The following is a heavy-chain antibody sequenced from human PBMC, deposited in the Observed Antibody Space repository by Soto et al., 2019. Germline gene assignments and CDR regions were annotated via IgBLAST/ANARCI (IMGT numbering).Heavy chain of an antibody. D-gene: IGHD3-3*01. V-gene: IGHV3-30-3*01. CDR1: GFTFSSYA. J-gene: IGHJ6*02. CDR3: ARVGVGPKEEYYYYYYGMDV. CDR2: ISYDGSNK. Sequence: QVQLVESGGGVVQPGRSLRLSCAASGFTFSSYAMHWVRQAPGKGLEWEAVISYDGSNKYYADSVKGRFTISRDNSKNTLYLQMNSLRAEDTAVYYCARVGVGPKEEYYYYYYGMDVWGQGTTVTVSS.